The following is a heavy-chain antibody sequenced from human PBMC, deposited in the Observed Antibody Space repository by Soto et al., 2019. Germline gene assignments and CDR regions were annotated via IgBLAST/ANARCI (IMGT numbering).Heavy chain of an antibody. CDR2: IYYSGSP. Sequence: SETLSLTCTVSGGSISSGDYYWSWIRQPPGKGLEWIGYIYYSGSPYYNPSLKSRVTISVDTSKNQYSLKLSSVTASGTAVYYCASFSGSYLVYWGQGTLVTV. CDR3: ASFSGSYLVY. D-gene: IGHD1-26*01. V-gene: IGHV4-30-4*01. CDR1: GGSISSGDYY. J-gene: IGHJ4*02.